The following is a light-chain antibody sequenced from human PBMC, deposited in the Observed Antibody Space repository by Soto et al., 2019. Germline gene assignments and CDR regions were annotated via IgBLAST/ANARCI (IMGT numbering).Light chain of an antibody. CDR2: DTS. CDR3: QPYNNWPLT. Sequence: EVVMRQSPATLSVSPGAIAPLSGRASQGIGDTLAWYQHKPGQTPRLLIYDTSTRATGVPTRFSGSRSGAEFTLTINSLQSEDFAVYYCQPYNNWPLTFGGGTKVDIK. J-gene: IGKJ4*01. V-gene: IGKV3-15*01. CDR1: QGIGDT.